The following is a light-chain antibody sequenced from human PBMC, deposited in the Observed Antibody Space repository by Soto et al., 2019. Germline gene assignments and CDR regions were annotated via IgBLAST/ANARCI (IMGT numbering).Light chain of an antibody. CDR2: AAS. J-gene: IGKJ1*01. V-gene: IGKV1-39*01. Sequence: DIPMTQSPSSLSASVGDRVTITCRASQSISSYLNWYQQKPGKAPKLLIYAASSLQSGVPSRFSGSGSGTDFTLTISSLQPEDFATYYCHQSYSTPPWTFGQGTKVEIK. CDR3: HQSYSTPPWT. CDR1: QSISSY.